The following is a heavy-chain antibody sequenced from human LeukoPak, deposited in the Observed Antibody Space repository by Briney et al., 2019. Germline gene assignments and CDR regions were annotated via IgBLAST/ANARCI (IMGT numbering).Heavy chain of an antibody. CDR3: ARGGYYYDSSGYYGLPNY. J-gene: IGHJ4*02. V-gene: IGHV1-46*01. CDR2: INPSGGST. CDR1: GYTFTNYY. D-gene: IGHD3-22*01. Sequence: ASVKVSCEASGYTFTNYYMHWVRQAPGQGLEWMGIINPSGGSTSYAQKFQGRVTMTRDTSTSTVYMELSSLRSEDTAVYYCARGGYYYDSSGYYGLPNYWGQGTLVTVSS.